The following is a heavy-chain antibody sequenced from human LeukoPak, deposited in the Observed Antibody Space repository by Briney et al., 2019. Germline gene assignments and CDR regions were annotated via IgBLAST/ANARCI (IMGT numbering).Heavy chain of an antibody. CDR1: GFTFSHYD. J-gene: IGHJ4*02. Sequence: HPGGSLRLSCAPSGFTFSHYDMHWVRQAPGKGLEWVAVIWSDGNEKYYGDSVKGRFTISRDNSNKTVYQQMNSLRGEDTAIYYCAKDAQRGFDFSNSLESWGQGTLVTVSS. CDR2: IWSDGNEK. CDR3: AKDAQRGFDFSNSLES. D-gene: IGHD4-11*01. V-gene: IGHV3-33*06.